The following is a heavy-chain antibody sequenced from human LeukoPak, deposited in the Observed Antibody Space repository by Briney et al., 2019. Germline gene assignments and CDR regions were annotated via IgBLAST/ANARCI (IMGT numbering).Heavy chain of an antibody. CDR1: GFTFSNYA. CDR2: ISGSGAFT. J-gene: IGHJ4*02. V-gene: IGHV3-23*01. D-gene: IGHD2-15*01. Sequence: PGGSLRLSCAASGFTFSNYAMSWVRQAPGKGLEWVSGISGSGAFTYYADSVKGRFTISRDNSKNTLYLQMNSLRAEDTAVYYCARDPLGYCSGGSCYSYWGQGTLVTVSS. CDR3: ARDPLGYCSGGSCYSY.